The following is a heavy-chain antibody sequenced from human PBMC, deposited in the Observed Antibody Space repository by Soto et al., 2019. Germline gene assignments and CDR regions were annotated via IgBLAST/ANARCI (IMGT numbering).Heavy chain of an antibody. J-gene: IGHJ4*02. Sequence: GGSLRLSCAASGFTFSPYYMSWVRQAPGKGLEWLAMTTQDGNDKHYVDSVRGRFTISRDNSKNTLYLQMNSLRAEDTAVYYCAREPSGYGITMIVVPIKYFDYWGQGTLVTV. D-gene: IGHD3-22*01. CDR3: AREPSGYGITMIVVPIKYFDY. CDR1: GFTFSPYY. CDR2: TTQDGNDK. V-gene: IGHV3-7*01.